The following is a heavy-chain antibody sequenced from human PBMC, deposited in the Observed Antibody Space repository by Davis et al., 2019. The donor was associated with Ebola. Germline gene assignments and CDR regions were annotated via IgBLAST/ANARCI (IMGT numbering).Heavy chain of an antibody. V-gene: IGHV4-4*02. Sequence: PSETLSLTCAVSGGSISSSNWWSWVRQPPGKGLEWIGYIYYSGSTNYNPSLKSRVTISVDTSKNQFSLKLSSVTAADTAVYYCARHDYSNGVYWGQGTLVTVSS. CDR1: GGSISSSNW. D-gene: IGHD4-11*01. CDR3: ARHDYSNGVY. J-gene: IGHJ4*02. CDR2: IYYSGST.